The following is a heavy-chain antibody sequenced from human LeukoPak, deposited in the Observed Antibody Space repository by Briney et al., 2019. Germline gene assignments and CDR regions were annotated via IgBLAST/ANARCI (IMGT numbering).Heavy chain of an antibody. CDR2: INPNSGGT. Sequence: GASVKVSCKASGYTFTGYYMHWVRQAPEQGLEWMGWINPNSGGTNYAQKYQGRVTMTRDTSISTAYMELSRLRSDDTAVYYCARVSTNRGLDYWGQGTLVTVSS. D-gene: IGHD1-14*01. CDR3: ARVSTNRGLDY. V-gene: IGHV1-2*02. CDR1: GYTFTGYY. J-gene: IGHJ4*02.